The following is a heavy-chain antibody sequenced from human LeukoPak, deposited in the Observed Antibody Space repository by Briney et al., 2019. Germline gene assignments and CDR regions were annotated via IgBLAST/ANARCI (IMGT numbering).Heavy chain of an antibody. V-gene: IGHV5-51*01. CDR2: IYPGDSDT. Sequence: GGSLKISCKGSGYSFTSYWIGWVRQMPGKGLGWMGIIYPGDSDTRYSPSFQGQVPISADKASRTAYLQWTSLKASDTALYSCARLVRSGWYLDYWGQGTLVTVSS. J-gene: IGHJ4*02. CDR3: ARLVRSGWYLDY. CDR1: GYSFTSYW. D-gene: IGHD6-19*01.